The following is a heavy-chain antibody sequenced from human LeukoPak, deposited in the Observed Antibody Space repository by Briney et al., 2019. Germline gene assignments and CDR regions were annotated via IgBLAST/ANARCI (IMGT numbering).Heavy chain of an antibody. CDR3: GRGTHAQAARGYSGYDTDY. CDR2: IYSSGRT. V-gene: IGHV4-61*02. D-gene: IGHD5-12*01. Sequence: PSQTLSLTCTVSGGSVSSAGYYWSWIRQPAGKGLEWIGRIYSSGRTDYNPSLKSRVTLSVDIFKNQFSLNLNSVTAADTAVYYCGRGTHAQAARGYSGYDTDYWGQGTLVTVSS. CDR1: GGSVSSAGYY. J-gene: IGHJ4*02.